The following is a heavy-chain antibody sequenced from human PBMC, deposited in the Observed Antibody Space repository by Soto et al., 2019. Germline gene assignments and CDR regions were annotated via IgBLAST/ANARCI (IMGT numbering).Heavy chain of an antibody. CDR1: GFTFSSYA. V-gene: IGHV3-30-3*01. D-gene: IGHD4-17*01. CDR3: ARATTVTLAVGY. CDR2: ISYDGSNK. Sequence: QVPLVESGGGVVQPGRSLRLSCAASGFTFSSYAMHWVRQAPGKGLEWVAVISYDGSNKYYADSVKGRFTISRDNSKNTLYLQMNSLRAEDTAVYYCARATTVTLAVGYWGQGTLVTVSS. J-gene: IGHJ4*02.